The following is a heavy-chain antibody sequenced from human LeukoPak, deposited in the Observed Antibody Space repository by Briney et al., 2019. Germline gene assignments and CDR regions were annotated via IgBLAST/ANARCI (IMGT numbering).Heavy chain of an antibody. D-gene: IGHD5-18*01. V-gene: IGHV3-21*01. CDR2: ISSSSSYI. CDR3: ARALTVDTAMGSTGGY. Sequence: GGSLRLSCAASGFTFSSYSMNWVRQAPGKGLEWVSSISSSSSYIYYADSVKGRFTISRDNAKNSLYLQMNSLRAEDTAVYYCARALTVDTAMGSTGGYWGQGTLVTVSS. J-gene: IGHJ4*02. CDR1: GFTFSSYS.